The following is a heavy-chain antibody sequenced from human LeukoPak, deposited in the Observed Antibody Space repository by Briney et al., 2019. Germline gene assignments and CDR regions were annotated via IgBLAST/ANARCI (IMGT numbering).Heavy chain of an antibody. CDR2: ISGDGGST. CDR3: AKARRGSGWYGTDGY. J-gene: IGHJ4*02. V-gene: IGHV3-43*02. Sequence: GGSLRLSCAASGFTFDDYAMHWVRQAPGKGLEWVSLISGDGGSTYYADSVKGRFTISRDNSKNSLYLQTNSLRTEDTASYYCAKARRGSGWYGTDGYWGQGTLVTVSS. D-gene: IGHD6-19*01. CDR1: GFTFDDYA.